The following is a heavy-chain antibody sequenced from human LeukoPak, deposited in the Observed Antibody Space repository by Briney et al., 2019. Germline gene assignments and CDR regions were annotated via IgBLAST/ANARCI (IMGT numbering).Heavy chain of an antibody. D-gene: IGHD6-13*01. CDR1: GFTFSSYA. J-gene: IGHJ4*02. V-gene: IGHV3-64D*09. Sequence: PGGSLRLSCSASGFTFSSYAMHWVRQAPGKGLEYVSAISGDGRGTYYADSVKGRFTISRDNSKNTLYLQMSSLKTEGTAVYYCVKGLAAAGLYTGDYWGQGTLVTVSS. CDR2: ISGDGRGT. CDR3: VKGLAAAGLYTGDY.